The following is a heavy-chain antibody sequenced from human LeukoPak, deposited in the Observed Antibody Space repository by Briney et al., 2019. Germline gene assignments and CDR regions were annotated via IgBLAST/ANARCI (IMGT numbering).Heavy chain of an antibody. CDR2: IYPGDSDT. V-gene: IGHV5-51*01. Sequence: GVSLQISSQGSGYSFTSYWIGWVRPMPGKGLEWMGIIYPGDSDTRYSPSFQGQVTISADKSISTAYLQWSSLKASDTAMYYCARRWSSKDIVVVPAAIPFDYWGQGTLVTVSS. D-gene: IGHD2-2*02. CDR1: GYSFTSYW. J-gene: IGHJ4*02. CDR3: ARRWSSKDIVVVPAAIPFDY.